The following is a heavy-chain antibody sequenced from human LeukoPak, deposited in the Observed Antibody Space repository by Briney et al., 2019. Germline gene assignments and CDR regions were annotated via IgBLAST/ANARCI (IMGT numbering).Heavy chain of an antibody. CDR3: VGHSDY. D-gene: IGHD3-16*01. Sequence: PGGSLRLSCAASGFTFSSYSMVWVRQAPGKGLEWVSSISSDGIYVYYIDSVKGRFTISRDNAKNSLYLRMTSLRAEDTAIYYCVGHSDYWGQGTLVTVSS. J-gene: IGHJ4*02. CDR1: GFTFSSYS. V-gene: IGHV3-21*01. CDR2: ISSDGIYV.